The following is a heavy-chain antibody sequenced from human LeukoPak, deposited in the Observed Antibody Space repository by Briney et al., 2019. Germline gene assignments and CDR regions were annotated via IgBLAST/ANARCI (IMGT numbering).Heavy chain of an antibody. Sequence: PGGSLRLSCAASGFTFSGSAMHWVRQASGKGLEWVGRIRSKANSYATAYAASVKGRFTISRDDSKNTAYLQMNSLKTEGTAVYYCTRGDYYDSSGYINYYYYMDVWGKGTTVTISS. D-gene: IGHD3-22*01. V-gene: IGHV3-73*01. CDR1: GFTFSGSA. CDR3: TRGDYYDSSGYINYYYYMDV. J-gene: IGHJ6*03. CDR2: IRSKANSYAT.